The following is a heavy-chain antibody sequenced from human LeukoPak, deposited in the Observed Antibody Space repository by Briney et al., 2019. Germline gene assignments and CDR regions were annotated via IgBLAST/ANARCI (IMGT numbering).Heavy chain of an antibody. CDR2: ISYDGSNK. J-gene: IGHJ4*02. V-gene: IGHV3-30*04. CDR3: ARDQLAYSGYDTLFDY. CDR1: GFTFNSYA. Sequence: GRSLRLSCAASGFTFNSYAIHWVRQAPGKGLEWVAVISYDGSNKYYADSVKGRFTISRDNSKNALYLQLNSLRPEDTAVYYCARDQLAYSGYDTLFDYWGQGTLVTVSS. D-gene: IGHD5-12*01.